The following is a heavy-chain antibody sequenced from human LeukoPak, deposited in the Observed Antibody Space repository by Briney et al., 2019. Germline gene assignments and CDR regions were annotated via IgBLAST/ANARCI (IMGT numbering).Heavy chain of an antibody. D-gene: IGHD3-22*01. V-gene: IGHV5-10-1*01. CDR2: IDPGDSQT. CDR1: AYSFTNYW. J-gene: IGHJ5*02. CDR3: ARHSSVLNSFDP. Sequence: GESLKISCKGSAYSFTNYWISWVRQMPGKGLEWMGRIDPGDSQTNYSPSFQGHVTISADKSISTAYLQWSSLKASDTAMYYCARHSSVLNSFDPWGQGTLGSASS.